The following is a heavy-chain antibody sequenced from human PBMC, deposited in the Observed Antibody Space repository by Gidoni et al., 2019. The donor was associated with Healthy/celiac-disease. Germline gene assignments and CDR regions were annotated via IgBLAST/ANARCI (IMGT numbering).Heavy chain of an antibody. CDR1: GGSISSYY. CDR3: ARDAYCSSTSCYGGDYYYMDV. D-gene: IGHD2-2*01. V-gene: IGHV4-59*01. CDR2: IYYSGST. Sequence: QVQLQESGPGLVKPSETLSLTCTVSGGSISSYYWSWIRQPPGKGLEWIGYIYYSGSTNYNPSLKSRVTISVDTSKNQFSLKLSSVTAADTAVYYCARDAYCSSTSCYGGDYYYMDVWGKGTTVTVSS. J-gene: IGHJ6*03.